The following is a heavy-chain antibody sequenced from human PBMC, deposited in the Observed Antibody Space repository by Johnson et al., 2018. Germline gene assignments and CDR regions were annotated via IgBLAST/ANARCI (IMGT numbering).Heavy chain of an antibody. CDR2: ISGSGGTT. Sequence: VQLQESGGGLVQPGGSLRLSCAASRFTFSSYAMTWVRQAPGKGLAWVSAISGSGGTTYYADSVKGRFTISRDKSKNTLYLPLNTLRAEDTAVYYCSKDLGQWLLGVFDIWGQVTLGPVSS. CDR1: RFTFSSYA. D-gene: IGHD6-19*01. CDR3: SKDLGQWLLGVFDI. J-gene: IGHJ3*02. V-gene: IGHV3-23*01.